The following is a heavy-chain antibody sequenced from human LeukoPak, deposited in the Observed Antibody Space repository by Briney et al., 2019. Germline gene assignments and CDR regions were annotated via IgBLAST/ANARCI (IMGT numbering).Heavy chain of an antibody. Sequence: GGSLRLSCAASGFTFSSYAMHWVRQAPGKGLEWVAVISYDGSNKYYADSVKGRFTISRDNSKNTLYLQMKSLRAEDTAVYYCARDSAYFDWLTVYYYYYYMDVWGKGTTVTVSS. CDR1: GFTFSSYA. J-gene: IGHJ6*03. D-gene: IGHD3-9*01. V-gene: IGHV3-30*04. CDR2: ISYDGSNK. CDR3: ARDSAYFDWLTVYYYYYYMDV.